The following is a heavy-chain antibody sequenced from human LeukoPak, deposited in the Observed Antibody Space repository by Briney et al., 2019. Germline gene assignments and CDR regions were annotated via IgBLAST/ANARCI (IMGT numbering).Heavy chain of an antibody. J-gene: IGHJ4*02. Sequence: PGGSLRLSCTASGFTFSSYTMSWVRQAPGEGLEWLSAINGRGITYYAGSVKGRFTISRDNSENTLYLQMNSLTVDDTAVYFCAKEWQTGDYFTSDYWGQGTLVTVSS. D-gene: IGHD4-17*01. CDR1: GFTFSSYT. CDR2: INGRGIT. V-gene: IGHV3-23*01. CDR3: AKEWQTGDYFTSDY.